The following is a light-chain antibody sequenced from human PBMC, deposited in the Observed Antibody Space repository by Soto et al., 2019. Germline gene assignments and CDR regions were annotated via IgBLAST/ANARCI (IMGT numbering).Light chain of an antibody. Sequence: DIQMTQSPSSLSASVGHRVTITCRASQTITTYLTWYQQKPGKAPKLLMYGASSLQSGVPSSFTGSGSGTEFTLTISSLQPEDFATYQFQQSHSPPGTFGHGTKVEIK. J-gene: IGKJ1*01. V-gene: IGKV1-39*01. CDR2: GAS. CDR1: QTITTY. CDR3: QQSHSPPGT.